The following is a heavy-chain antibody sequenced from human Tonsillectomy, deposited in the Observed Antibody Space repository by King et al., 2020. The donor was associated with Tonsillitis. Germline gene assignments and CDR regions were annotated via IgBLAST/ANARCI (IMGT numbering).Heavy chain of an antibody. CDR3: ARKFLGSDAFDF. D-gene: IGHD3-16*01. J-gene: IGHJ3*01. CDR1: GFGFSTYS. V-gene: IGHV3-48*04. Sequence: VQLVESGGGLVQPGGSLRLSCAASGFGFSTYSINWVRQAPGKGLEWVAYSSGSRSVSYYADSVRGRFTISRDNAATSLYLHMSSLRAEDTAVYYCARKFLGSDAFDFWGQGTVVTVSS. CDR2: SSGSRSVS.